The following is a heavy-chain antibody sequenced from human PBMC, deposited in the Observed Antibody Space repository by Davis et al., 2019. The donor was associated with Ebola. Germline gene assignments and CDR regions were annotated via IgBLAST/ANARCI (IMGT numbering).Heavy chain of an antibody. V-gene: IGHV4-34*01. CDR1: GGSFSAYY. D-gene: IGHD4-17*01. CDR2: IYHTGDT. J-gene: IGHJ6*02. Sequence: GSLRLSCAVDGGSFSAYYWSWIRQPPGKGLEWIGEIYHTGDTNYNPSLKSRVTMSVDTSKNQFSLKLTSVTAADTAVYYCARGNYGDYIVLYYYNMDVWGQGTTVTVSS. CDR3: ARGNYGDYIVLYYYNMDV.